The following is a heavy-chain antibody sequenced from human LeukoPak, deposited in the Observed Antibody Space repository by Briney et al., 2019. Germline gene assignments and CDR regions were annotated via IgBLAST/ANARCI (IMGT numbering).Heavy chain of an antibody. V-gene: IGHV3-30*03. J-gene: IGHJ4*02. CDR2: ISYDGSNK. CDR1: GFTFSSYG. Sequence: GRSLRLSCAASGFTFSSYGMHWVRQAPGKGLEWVAVISYDGSNKYYADSVKGRFTISRDNSKNTLYLQMNSLRAEDTAVYYCAGYGGNSGFDYWGQGTLVTVSS. CDR3: AGYGGNSGFDY. D-gene: IGHD4-23*01.